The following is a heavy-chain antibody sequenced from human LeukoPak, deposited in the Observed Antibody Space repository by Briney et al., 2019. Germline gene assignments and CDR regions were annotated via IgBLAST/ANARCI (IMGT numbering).Heavy chain of an antibody. CDR3: ARGGYDWNYFDY. V-gene: IGHV3-23*01. D-gene: IGHD1-20*01. J-gene: IGHJ4*02. CDR1: GFTFSNYA. Sequence: GGSLRLSCAASGFTFSNYAMTWVRQAPGKGLDWVSGISGSGGTTSYADSVKGRFTISRDNSGNTLYLEMNSLRAEDTAVYYCARGGYDWNYFDYWGQGTLVTVSS. CDR2: ISGSGGTT.